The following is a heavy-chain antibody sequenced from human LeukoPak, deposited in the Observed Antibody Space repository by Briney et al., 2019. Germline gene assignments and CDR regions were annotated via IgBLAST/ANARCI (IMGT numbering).Heavy chain of an antibody. D-gene: IGHD2-15*01. CDR2: IYPGDSDT. V-gene: IGHV5-51*01. CDR3: ARQDVVVVVAATTCPSAPDY. J-gene: IGHJ4*02. CDR1: GYSFTSYW. Sequence: GESLKISCKGSGYSFTSYWIGWVRQMPGKGLEWMGIIYPGDSDTRYSPSFQGQVTISADKSISTAYLQWSSLKASDTAMYYCARQDVVVVVAATTCPSAPDYWGQGTLVTVSS.